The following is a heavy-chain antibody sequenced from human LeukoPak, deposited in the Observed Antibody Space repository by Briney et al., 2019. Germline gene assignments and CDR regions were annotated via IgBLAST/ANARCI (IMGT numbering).Heavy chain of an antibody. Sequence: GGSLRLSCAASGFTFSSYSMNWVRQAPGKGLEWVSYISHRSSYIYYTDSVKGQFTISRDNAKNSLYLQMNSLRVEDTAVYYCARGPYCSTTSCDSGGWYFDLWGRGTLVTVSS. CDR1: GFTFSSYS. CDR2: ISHRSSYI. J-gene: IGHJ2*01. D-gene: IGHD2-2*01. V-gene: IGHV3-21*01. CDR3: ARGPYCSTTSCDSGGWYFDL.